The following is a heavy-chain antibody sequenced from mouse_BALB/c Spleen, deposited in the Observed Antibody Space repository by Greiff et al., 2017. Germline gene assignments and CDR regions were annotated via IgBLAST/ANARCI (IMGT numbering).Heavy chain of an antibody. Sequence: EVKLMESGGGLVKPGGSLKLSCAASGFTFSSYAMSWVRQTPEKRLEWVASISSGGSTYYPDSVKGRFTISRDNARNILYLQMSSLRSEDTAMYYCARGGITGDYYAMDYWGQGTSVTVSS. D-gene: IGHD2-4*01. CDR1: GFTFSSYA. CDR2: ISSGGST. V-gene: IGHV5-6-5*01. CDR3: ARGGITGDYYAMDY. J-gene: IGHJ4*01.